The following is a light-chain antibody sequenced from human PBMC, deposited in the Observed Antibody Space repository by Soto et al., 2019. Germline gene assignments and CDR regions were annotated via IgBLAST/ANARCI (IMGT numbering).Light chain of an antibody. V-gene: IGKV3-20*01. Sequence: EIVLTQSPGTLSLSPGERATLSCRASQTVSSNYLAWYRQKPGQAPRLLIYGASSRATGIPDRVSGSGSGTDFNLTISRLEPEDFAVYYCQQYGSSPCTFGQGTKLEIK. CDR1: QTVSSNY. J-gene: IGKJ2*02. CDR3: QQYGSSPCT. CDR2: GAS.